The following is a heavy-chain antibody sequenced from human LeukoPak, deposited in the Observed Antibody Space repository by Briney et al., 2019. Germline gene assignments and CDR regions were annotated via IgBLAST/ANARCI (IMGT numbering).Heavy chain of an antibody. CDR2: INHSGST. J-gene: IGHJ4*02. V-gene: IGHV4-34*01. CDR1: GGSFSGCY. CDR3: ASEGAFFDY. Sequence: PSETLSLTCAVYGGSFSGCYWSWIRQPPGKGLEWIGEINHSGSTNYNPSLKGRVTISVDTSKNQFSLKLSSVTAADTAVYYCASEGAFFDYWGQGTLVTVSS. D-gene: IGHD3-16*01.